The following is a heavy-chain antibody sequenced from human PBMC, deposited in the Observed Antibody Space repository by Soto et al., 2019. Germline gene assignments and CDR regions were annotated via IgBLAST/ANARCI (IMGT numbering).Heavy chain of an antibody. CDR3: ARGDVVVVPAAIQDWFDP. CDR2: INPNSGGT. D-gene: IGHD2-2*02. Sequence: ASEKVSCKASGYTFTGYYMHWVRQAPGQGLEWMGWINPNSGGTNYAQKFQGWVTMTRDTSISTAHMELSRLRSDDTAVYYCARGDVVVVPAAIQDWFDPRGQGTLVAVSS. V-gene: IGHV1-2*04. J-gene: IGHJ5*02. CDR1: GYTFTGYY.